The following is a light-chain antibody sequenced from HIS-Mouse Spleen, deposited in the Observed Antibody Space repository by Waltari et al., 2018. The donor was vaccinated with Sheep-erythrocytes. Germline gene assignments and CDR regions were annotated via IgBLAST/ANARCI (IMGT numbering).Light chain of an antibody. CDR2: SNN. CDR1: SLNIGSTP. Sequence: QSVLTQPPSAPGTPRQTVTISSSASSLNIGSTPVNWYQQLPGTAPKLLIYSNNPRPSGVPDRFSGSKSGTSASLAISGLQSEDEADYYCAAWDDSLNGVVFGGGTKLTVL. CDR3: AAWDDSLNGVV. J-gene: IGLJ2*01. V-gene: IGLV1-44*01.